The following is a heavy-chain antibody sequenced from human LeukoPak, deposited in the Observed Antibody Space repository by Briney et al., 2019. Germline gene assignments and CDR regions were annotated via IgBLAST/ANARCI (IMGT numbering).Heavy chain of an antibody. CDR3: ARESRDSGSYSNFDY. D-gene: IGHD1-26*01. V-gene: IGHV1-69*06. J-gene: IGHJ4*02. CDR2: IIPIFGTA. Sequence: SVKVSCKASGGTFSSYAISWVRQAPGQGLEWMGGIIPIFGTANYAQKFQGRVTITADKSTSTAYMELSSLRSEDTAVYYCARESRDSGSYSNFDYWGQGTLVTVSS. CDR1: GGTFSSYA.